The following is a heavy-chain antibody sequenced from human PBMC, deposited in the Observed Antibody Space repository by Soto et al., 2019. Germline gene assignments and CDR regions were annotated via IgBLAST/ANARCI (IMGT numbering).Heavy chain of an antibody. D-gene: IGHD6-25*01. Sequence: PGGSLRLSCVASGFTFSSYSMNWVRQAPGKGLEWVSYISSSSSTIYYADSVKGRFTISRDNAKNSLYLQMNSLRAEDTAVYYCVRGQAVTTHGDNCDYWGQGTLVTVSS. CDR1: GFTFSSYS. CDR2: ISSSSSTI. V-gene: IGHV3-48*01. CDR3: VRGQAVTTHGDNCDY. J-gene: IGHJ4*02.